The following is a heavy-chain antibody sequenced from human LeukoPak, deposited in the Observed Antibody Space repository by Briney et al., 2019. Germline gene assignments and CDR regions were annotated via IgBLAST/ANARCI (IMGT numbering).Heavy chain of an antibody. Sequence: PGRSLRLSCAASGFTFSTYAMHWVRQAPGKGLEWVAVISYDGSSKYYADSVKGRFTISRDNSKNTLYLQMNSLRAEDTAVYYCAKSYYYYDSSGYYHPRGGYFDYWGQGTLVTVSS. D-gene: IGHD3-22*01. CDR3: AKSYYYYDSSGYYHPRGGYFDY. J-gene: IGHJ4*02. CDR2: ISYDGSSK. V-gene: IGHV3-30*04. CDR1: GFTFSTYA.